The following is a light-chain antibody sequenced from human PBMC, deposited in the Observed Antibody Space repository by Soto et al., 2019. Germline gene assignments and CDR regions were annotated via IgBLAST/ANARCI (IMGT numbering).Light chain of an antibody. J-gene: IGLJ2*01. Sequence: QSALTQPASVSGSPGQSITISCTGTSSDVGGYDYVSWYQQHPGIAPKLIIFDVSNRPSGVSNRFSGSKSGNTASLTISGLQAEDEADYYCSSYTSSTSVLFGGGTQLTVL. V-gene: IGLV2-14*03. CDR3: SSYTSSTSVL. CDR1: SSDVGGYDY. CDR2: DVS.